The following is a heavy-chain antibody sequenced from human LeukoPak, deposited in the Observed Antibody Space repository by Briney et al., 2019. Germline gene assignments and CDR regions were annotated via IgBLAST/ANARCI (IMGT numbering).Heavy chain of an antibody. V-gene: IGHV3-30*03. CDR1: GFTFSSYG. CDR2: ISYDGSNK. CDR3: ARDGRDGYNGYFDP. Sequence: PGRSLRLSCAASGFTFSSYGMHWVRQAPGKGLEWVAVISYDGSNKYYADSVKGRFTISRDNAKKSLYLQMNSLKAEDTAVYYCARDGRDGYNGYFDPWGQGTLVTVSS. D-gene: IGHD5-24*01. J-gene: IGHJ5*02.